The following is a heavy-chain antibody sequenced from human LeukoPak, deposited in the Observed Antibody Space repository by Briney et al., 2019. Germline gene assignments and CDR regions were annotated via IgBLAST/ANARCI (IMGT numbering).Heavy chain of an antibody. J-gene: IGHJ4*02. Sequence: PGGSLRLSCTASGFNFGIYGMHWVRQPPGKGLEWVAVMWDDGTNEYYVESVKGRFTISRDNGKRTLYLQMNSLRAEDTVVYYCARDFVDWGQGTLVTVSS. CDR1: GFNFGIYG. CDR2: MWDDGTNE. CDR3: ARDFVD. V-gene: IGHV3-33*01.